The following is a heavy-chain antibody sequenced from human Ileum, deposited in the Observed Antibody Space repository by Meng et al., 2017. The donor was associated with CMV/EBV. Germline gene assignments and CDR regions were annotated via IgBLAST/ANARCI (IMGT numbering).Heavy chain of an antibody. D-gene: IGHD5-24*01. Sequence: SETLSLTCAVYGGSLSGYFWNWIRQPPGQGLEWIAEIHPNGDINYNPSLKSRVTILVDTSNTHFSLRLTSVTAADSAVYYCSRGLDHAKMGDHWGQGTLVTVSS. V-gene: IGHV4-34*01. CDR3: SRGLDHAKMGDH. CDR2: IHPNGDI. CDR1: GGSLSGYF. J-gene: IGHJ5*02.